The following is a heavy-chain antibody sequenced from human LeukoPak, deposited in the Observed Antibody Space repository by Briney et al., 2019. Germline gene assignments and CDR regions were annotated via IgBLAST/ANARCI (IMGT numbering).Heavy chain of an antibody. D-gene: IGHD6-13*01. V-gene: IGHV4-4*02. J-gene: IGHJ5*02. CDR1: GGSISSSNW. CDR3: ARVSEGWLTAGIPMEGWFDP. CDR2: IYHSGST. Sequence: PSGTLSLTCAVSGGSISSSNWWSWVRQPPGKGLEWIGEIYHSGSTNYNPSLKSRVTISVDKSKNQFSLKLSSVTAADTAVYYCARVSEGWLTAGIPMEGWFDPWGQGTLVTVSS.